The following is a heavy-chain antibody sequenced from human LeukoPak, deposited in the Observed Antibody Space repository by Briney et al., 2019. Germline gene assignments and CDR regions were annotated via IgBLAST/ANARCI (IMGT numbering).Heavy chain of an antibody. CDR1: GYTFTDYY. J-gene: IGHJ4*02. D-gene: IGHD3-3*01. Sequence: GASVKVSCKASGYTFTDYYIHWVRQAPGQGLEWMGWINPNNRGAKYAQKFQGRVTMTRDTSINTAYMELSSLRSDDTAIYYCARLRHTNPYDYWGQGTLLTVST. CDR2: INPNNRGA. V-gene: IGHV1-2*02. CDR3: ARLRHTNPYDY.